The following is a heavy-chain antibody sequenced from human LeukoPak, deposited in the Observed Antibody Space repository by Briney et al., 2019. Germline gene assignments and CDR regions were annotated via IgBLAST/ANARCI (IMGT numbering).Heavy chain of an antibody. CDR2: IYYSGST. V-gene: IGHV4-59*01. J-gene: IGHJ4*02. D-gene: IGHD1-26*01. Sequence: SETLSLTCTVSDGSINSYYWSWIRQPPGKGLEWIGYIYYSGSTNYNPSLKSRVTISVDTSKNQFSLKLSSVTAADTAVYYCARDGGSYLFDYWGQGTLVTVSS. CDR3: ARDGGSYLFDY. CDR1: DGSINSYY.